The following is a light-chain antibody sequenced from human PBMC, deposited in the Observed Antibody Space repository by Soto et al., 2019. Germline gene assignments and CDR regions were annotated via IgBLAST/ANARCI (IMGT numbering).Light chain of an antibody. CDR1: SSNIGAGYD. Sequence: QSVLTQPPSVSGAPGQRGTLSCTGSSSNIGAGYDVHWYQQLPGRAPKLLIYGNTNRPSGVPDRFSGSKSGTSASLAITGLQAEDEADYYCLSFDSSLSVVFGGGTKVTVL. V-gene: IGLV1-40*01. J-gene: IGLJ2*01. CDR2: GNT. CDR3: LSFDSSLSVV.